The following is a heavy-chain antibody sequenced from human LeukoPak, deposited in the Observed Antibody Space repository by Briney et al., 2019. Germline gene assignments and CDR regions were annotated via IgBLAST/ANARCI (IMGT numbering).Heavy chain of an antibody. D-gene: IGHD3-22*01. V-gene: IGHV3-33*08. Sequence: PGGSLRLSCAASGFTFSSYVMHWVRQAPGKGLEWVAVIWYDGSNKYYADSVKGRFTISRDNSKNTLYLQMNSLRAEDTAVYYCARAEGIVVDDYYFDYWGQGTLVTVPS. CDR3: ARAEGIVVDDYYFDY. CDR1: GFTFSSYV. J-gene: IGHJ4*02. CDR2: IWYDGSNK.